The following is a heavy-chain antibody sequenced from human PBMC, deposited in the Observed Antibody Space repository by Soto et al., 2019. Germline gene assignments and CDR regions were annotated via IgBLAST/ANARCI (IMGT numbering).Heavy chain of an antibody. D-gene: IGHD6-19*01. V-gene: IGHV3-21*01. CDR2: ISSSGNHI. CDR1: GFSLITYS. Sequence: EEKLLESGGGLVKPGGSLRLSCGASGFSLITYSLNWLRHVPGTGLEWVSSISSSGNHIDYADSVKGRFNASTDNAKNSLFLHMSNLRAEVTAVYYCAIDTPRVAASLDYWGQGTLVTFSS. J-gene: IGHJ4*02. CDR3: AIDTPRVAASLDY.